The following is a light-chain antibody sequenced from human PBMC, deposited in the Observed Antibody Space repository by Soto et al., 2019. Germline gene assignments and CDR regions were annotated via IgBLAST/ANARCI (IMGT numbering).Light chain of an antibody. J-gene: IGKJ3*01. V-gene: IGKV3-20*01. CDR1: QSVSSSY. Sequence: ESVLTRSQGTLCLAPGESVALGWRGSQSVSSSYLAWYQQKPGQAPRLLIYGASSRATGIPDRFSGSGSGTDVTLTISRLEPEDFPAYYCQPYGSPPITFGPGTQVDIK. CDR2: GAS. CDR3: QPYGSPPIT.